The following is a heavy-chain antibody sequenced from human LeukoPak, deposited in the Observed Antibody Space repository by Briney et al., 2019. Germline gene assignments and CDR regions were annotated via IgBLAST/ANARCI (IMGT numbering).Heavy chain of an antibody. CDR1: GGSISSSSYY. CDR2: IYYSGST. CDR3: AHFRGGAFDF. Sequence: SETLSLTCTVSGGSISSSSYYWGWIRQPPGKGLEWIGSIYYSGSTYYNPSLKSRVTISVDTSKNQFALKLSSVTAADTTVYYCAHFRGGAFDFWGQGTMVTVSA. D-gene: IGHD3-16*01. V-gene: IGHV4-39*01. J-gene: IGHJ3*01.